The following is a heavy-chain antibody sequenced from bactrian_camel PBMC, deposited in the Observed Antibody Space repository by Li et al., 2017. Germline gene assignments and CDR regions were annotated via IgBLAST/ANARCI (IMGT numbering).Heavy chain of an antibody. D-gene: IGHD1*01. J-gene: IGHJ4*01. CDR1: RYIFSSCR. Sequence: HVQLVESGGGSVQTGGSLKLSCAPSRYIFSSCRMAWYRQASGKERELIISISSTGTTTYADSVKGRFTISRDNVKNTMYLQMNSLKTEDTAIYYCAADRGTYAGAPCSYWGQGTQVTVS. CDR2: ISSTGTT. CDR3: AADRGTYAGAPCSY. V-gene: IGHV3S53*01.